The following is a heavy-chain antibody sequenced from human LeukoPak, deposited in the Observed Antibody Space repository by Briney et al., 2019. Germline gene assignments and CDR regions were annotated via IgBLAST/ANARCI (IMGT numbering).Heavy chain of an antibody. J-gene: IGHJ4*02. CDR1: GFTFSSYG. D-gene: IGHD5-18*01. V-gene: IGHV3-30*02. CDR2: IRQEGSNI. CDR3: AKDFDRYSYGILDY. Sequence: GGSLRLSCAASGFTFSSYGMHKVRQPPGKRQDWVTFIRQEGSNIYYADSVKGRFTISRDDSGNTLYLQMNSRRARASAVYYCAKDFDRYSYGILDYLGQGTLVTGSS.